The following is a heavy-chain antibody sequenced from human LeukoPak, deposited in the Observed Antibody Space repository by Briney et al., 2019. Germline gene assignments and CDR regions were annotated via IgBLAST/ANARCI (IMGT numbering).Heavy chain of an antibody. CDR2: IYYSGST. CDR1: GGSISSYY. D-gene: IGHD3-10*01. CDR3: ARAYYGSGSFPPRYDY. V-gene: IGHV4-59*01. Sequence: PSETLSLTCTVSGGSISSYYWSWIRQPPGKGLEWIGYIYYSGSTNYNPSLKSRVTISADTSKNQFSLKLSSVTAADTAVYYCARAYYGSGSFPPRYDYWGQGTLVTVSS. J-gene: IGHJ4*02.